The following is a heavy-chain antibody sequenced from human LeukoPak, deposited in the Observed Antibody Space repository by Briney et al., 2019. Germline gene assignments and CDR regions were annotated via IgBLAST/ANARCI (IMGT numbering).Heavy chain of an antibody. CDR2: INHSGST. J-gene: IGHJ4*02. CDR3: ARGENPATVDY. D-gene: IGHD1-14*01. CDR1: GGSFSGYY. V-gene: IGHV4-34*01. Sequence: PSETLSLTCAVYGGSFSGYYWSWIRQPPGKGLEWIGEINHSGSTNYNPSLKSRVTISVDTSKNQFSLKLSSVTAADTAVYYCARGENPATVDYWGQGTLVTVSS.